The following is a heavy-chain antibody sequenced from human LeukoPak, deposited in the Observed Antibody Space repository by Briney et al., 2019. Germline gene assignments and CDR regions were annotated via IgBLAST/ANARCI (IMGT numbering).Heavy chain of an antibody. Sequence: PGGSLRLSCGDSGFTFSSYTMNWVRQAPGKGLEGVAGISSNAVSTYYADSVKGRFTISRDNSKNTVYLQMDRLGTEDTAVYYCARMPSTEIYYLYYMDVWGKGTTVTVSS. CDR3: ARMPSTEIYYLYYMDV. J-gene: IGHJ6*03. CDR1: GFTFSSYT. V-gene: IGHV3-23*01. CDR2: ISSNAVST. D-gene: IGHD2-2*01.